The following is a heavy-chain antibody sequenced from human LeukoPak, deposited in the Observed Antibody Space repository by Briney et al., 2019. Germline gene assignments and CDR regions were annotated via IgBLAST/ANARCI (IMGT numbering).Heavy chain of an antibody. J-gene: IGHJ2*01. CDR1: GGSVSSDS. CDR2: IYNTGSS. V-gene: IGHV4-59*08. CDR3: ARHGKMNLVRGAFWYFDL. D-gene: IGHD3-10*01. Sequence: SETLSLTCTVSGGSVSSDSWNWIRQPTGKGLEWIGYIYNTGSSNHNPSLKNRVTISFDKSKSQLSLNLSSVTAADTAIYYCARHGKMNLVRGAFWYFDLWGRGTLVTVSS.